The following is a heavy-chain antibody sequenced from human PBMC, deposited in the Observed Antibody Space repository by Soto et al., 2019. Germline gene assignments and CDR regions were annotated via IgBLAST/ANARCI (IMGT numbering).Heavy chain of an antibody. D-gene: IGHD2-2*01. CDR3: ARGSSRPNYYYYGMDV. J-gene: IGHJ6*02. CDR2: IWYDGSNK. Sequence: QVQLVESGGGVVQPGRSLRLSCAASGFTFSSYGMHWVRQAPGKGLEWVAVIWYDGSNKYYADSVKGRFTISRDNSKNTLYLQMNRLRAEDTAVYYCARGSSRPNYYYYGMDVWGQGTTVTVSS. V-gene: IGHV3-33*01. CDR1: GFTFSSYG.